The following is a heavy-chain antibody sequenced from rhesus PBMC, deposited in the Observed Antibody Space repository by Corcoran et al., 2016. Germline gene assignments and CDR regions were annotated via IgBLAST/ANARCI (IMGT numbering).Heavy chain of an antibody. J-gene: IGHJ2*01. CDR3: AKYGGGSWNWYFDR. CDR1: GYSFTSYW. V-gene: IGHV5-2*01. CDR2: IDPTQPDT. Sequence: EVQLVQSGAEVTRPGESLRISCKTPGYSFTSYWISGAPRMPGEGLGWGGEIDPTQPDTTPTPSGQGQVTIAADQYPGPPDAEWSGRKGSDRATYYCAKYGGGSWNWYFDRWSPGTPITISS. D-gene: IGHD6-25*01.